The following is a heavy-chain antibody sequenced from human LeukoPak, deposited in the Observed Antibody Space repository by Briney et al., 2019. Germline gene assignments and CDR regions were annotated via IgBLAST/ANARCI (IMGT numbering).Heavy chain of an antibody. J-gene: IGHJ4*02. CDR3: ARDRAAAGSVDY. CDR1: GYSISSGDY. V-gene: IGHV4-38-2*02. Sequence: SETLSLTCAVSGYSISSGDYWGWIRQPPGKGLEGTGSIYDSGSTYYNPSLKSRVTISVDTSKNQFSLKLSSVTAADTAVYYCARDRAAAGSVDYWGQGTLVTVSS. CDR2: IYDSGST. D-gene: IGHD6-13*01.